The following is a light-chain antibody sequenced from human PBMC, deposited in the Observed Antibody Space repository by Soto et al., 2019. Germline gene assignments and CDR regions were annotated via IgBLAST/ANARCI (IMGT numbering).Light chain of an antibody. Sequence: DIQMTQSPSTLSASVGDRVTITCRASQSIRGWLAWYQQKAGKAPKLLIHEASSLGSAVPSRFSGSGSGSGTEFILTISSLQPDDFATYYCQQYNSYPYTFGQGTKLEIK. J-gene: IGKJ2*01. CDR3: QQYNSYPYT. CDR2: EAS. V-gene: IGKV1-5*03. CDR1: QSIRGW.